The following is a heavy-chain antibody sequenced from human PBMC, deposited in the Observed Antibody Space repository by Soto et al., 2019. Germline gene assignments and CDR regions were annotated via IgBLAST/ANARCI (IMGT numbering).Heavy chain of an antibody. CDR2: IWYDGNNK. D-gene: IGHD1-26*01. V-gene: IGHV3-33*01. CDR3: AWREGFDY. Sequence: PAWSLELARAASRVSMYSQGVDWFRQAPGKGLEWVAVIWYDGNNKYYADSVKGRFTISRDNSKNTLYLQMNSLTVEDTAVYYGAWREGFDYRGQGTLVTVSS. CDR1: RVSMYSQG. J-gene: IGHJ4*02.